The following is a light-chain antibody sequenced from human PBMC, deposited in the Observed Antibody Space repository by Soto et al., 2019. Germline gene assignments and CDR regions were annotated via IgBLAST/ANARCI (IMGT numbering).Light chain of an antibody. CDR1: SSDVGRYNF. J-gene: IGLJ1*01. V-gene: IGLV2-23*01. Sequence: ALAQPGSGFESGGRRITISCTGTSSDVGRYNFVSWYQQYPGKVPKLMIYEGTKRPSGVSNRFSGSKSGNTASLTISGLQTEDEAAYYCFSYAGSTYVFGTGTKVTV. CDR2: EGT. CDR3: FSYAGSTYV.